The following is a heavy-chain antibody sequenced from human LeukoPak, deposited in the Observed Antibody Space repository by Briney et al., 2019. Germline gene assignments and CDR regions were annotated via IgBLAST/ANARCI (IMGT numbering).Heavy chain of an antibody. V-gene: IGHV4-59*12. CDR2: IYYSGST. D-gene: IGHD1-26*01. J-gene: IGHJ6*03. CDR3: ARGVGVGSYYYYYYMDV. CDR1: GGSISSYY. Sequence: SETLSLTCTVSGGSISSYYWSWIRQPPGKGLEWIGYIYYSGSTNYNPSLKSRVTISVDTSKNQFSLKLSSVTAADTAVYYCARGVGVGSYYYYYYMDVWGKGTTVTVSS.